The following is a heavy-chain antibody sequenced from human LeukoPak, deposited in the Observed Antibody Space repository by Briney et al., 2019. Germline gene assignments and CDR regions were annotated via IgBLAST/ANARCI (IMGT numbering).Heavy chain of an antibody. CDR1: GFTFDDYA. D-gene: IGHD1-26*01. J-gene: IGHJ3*02. V-gene: IGHV3-9*01. CDR2: ISWNSGYI. Sequence: QPGRSLRLSCAASGFTFDDYAMHWVRQAPGKGLEWVSFISWNSGYIDYADSVRGRFTISRDNAKNSLYLQMNSLRAEDTAVYYCARYGGSYSRRFAFDIWGQGTMVTVSS. CDR3: ARYGGSYSRRFAFDI.